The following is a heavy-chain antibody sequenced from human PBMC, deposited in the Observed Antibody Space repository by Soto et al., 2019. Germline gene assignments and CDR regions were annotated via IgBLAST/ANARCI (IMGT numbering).Heavy chain of an antibody. CDR2: ISSSSSYI. V-gene: IGHV3-21*01. J-gene: IGHJ4*02. Sequence: EVQLVESGGGLVKPGGSLRLSCAASGFTFSSYSMNWVRQAPGTGLEWVSSISSSSSYIYYADSVKGRFTISRDNAKNSLYLQMNSLRAEDTAVYYCARGRGRDGYTCMVYWGQGTLVTVSS. CDR1: GFTFSSYS. CDR3: ARGRGRDGYTCMVY. D-gene: IGHD2-8*01.